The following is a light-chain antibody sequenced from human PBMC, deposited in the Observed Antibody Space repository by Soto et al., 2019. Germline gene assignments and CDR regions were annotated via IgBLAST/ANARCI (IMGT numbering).Light chain of an antibody. CDR3: AAFDDSLNGWV. CDR2: GTD. CDR1: SSNIGGNP. J-gene: IGLJ3*02. V-gene: IGLV1-44*01. Sequence: QSVLTQPPSASVTPGQRVTISCAGSSSNIGGNPVVWYQQLPGTAPKLFIYGTDQRPSGVPDRFSGSKSGTAASLAISGLQAEDEADYYCAAFDDSLNGWVFGGGTKLTVL.